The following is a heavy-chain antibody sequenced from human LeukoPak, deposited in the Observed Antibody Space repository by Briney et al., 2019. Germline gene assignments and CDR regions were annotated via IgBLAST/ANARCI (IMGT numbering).Heavy chain of an antibody. Sequence: SETLSLTCTVSTGSISSNSYYWGWIRQPPGKGLEWIGNIKSAGTTYYNLALESRVTISVDTSKNQFSLKLASVTAADTAVYSCGARRVGPLRPLDFWGHGTLVTVSA. J-gene: IGHJ4*01. CDR1: TGSISSNSYY. D-gene: IGHD5/OR15-5a*01. V-gene: IGHV4-39*01. CDR3: GARRVGPLRPLDF. CDR2: IKSAGTT.